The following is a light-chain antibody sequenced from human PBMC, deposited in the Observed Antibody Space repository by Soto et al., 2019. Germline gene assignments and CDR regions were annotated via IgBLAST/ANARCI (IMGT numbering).Light chain of an antibody. CDR2: EVS. V-gene: IGLV2-8*01. CDR3: VSYAGSDNLV. Sequence: QSVPTQPPSASGSPGQSVTISCTGTSSDVGGCNYVSWFQHHPGKAPKLIIYEVSKRPSGVPDRFSGCKSGNTASLTVSGLQAEDEADYYCVSYAGSDNLVFGTGTKVTVL. J-gene: IGLJ1*01. CDR1: SSDVGGCNY.